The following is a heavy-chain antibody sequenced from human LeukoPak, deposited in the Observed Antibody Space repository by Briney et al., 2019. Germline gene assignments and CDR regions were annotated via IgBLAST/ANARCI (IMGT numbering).Heavy chain of an antibody. V-gene: IGHV3-30*02. CDR3: AKDVRQEDTYHYDSSGYYFDY. CDR1: GFTFSSYG. D-gene: IGHD3-22*01. Sequence: PGGSLRLSCAASGFTFSSYGMHWVRQAPGKGLEWAAFIRYDGSNKYYADSVKGRFTISRDNSKNTLYLQMNSLRAEDTAVYYCAKDVRQEDTYHYDSSGYYFDYWGQRTLVTVSS. J-gene: IGHJ4*02. CDR2: IRYDGSNK.